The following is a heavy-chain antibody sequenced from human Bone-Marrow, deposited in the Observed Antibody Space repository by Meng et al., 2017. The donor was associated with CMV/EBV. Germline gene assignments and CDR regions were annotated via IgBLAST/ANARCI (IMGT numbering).Heavy chain of an antibody. Sequence: ETLSLTCAASGFTFSSYSMNWVRQAPGKGLEWVSSISSSSSYIYYADSVKGRFTISRDNAKNSLYLQMNSLRAEDTAVYYCAREGYCSSTSCLNWFDPWGQGTLVTGSS. D-gene: IGHD2-2*01. V-gene: IGHV3-21*01. CDR1: GFTFSSYS. CDR3: AREGYCSSTSCLNWFDP. CDR2: ISSSSSYI. J-gene: IGHJ5*02.